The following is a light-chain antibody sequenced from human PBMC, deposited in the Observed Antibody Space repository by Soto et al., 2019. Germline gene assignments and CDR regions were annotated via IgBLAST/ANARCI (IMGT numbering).Light chain of an antibody. V-gene: IGKV3-15*01. CDR1: QSVRSN. CDR3: QQYNKWPPLT. Sequence: EIVMTQSPATLSVSPGERATLSCRASQSVRSNLAWYQQKPGQAPRLLIYATSTRATGIPARFSGSGSGTDFTLTISSLQSEDFAVYYCQQYNKWPPLTFGGGTKVEIK. CDR2: ATS. J-gene: IGKJ4*01.